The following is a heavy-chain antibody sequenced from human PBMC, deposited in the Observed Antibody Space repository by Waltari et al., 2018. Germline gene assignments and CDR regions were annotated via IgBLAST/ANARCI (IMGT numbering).Heavy chain of an antibody. D-gene: IGHD3-22*01. CDR3: ARGSKEYYYDSSGYYLNY. V-gene: IGHV1-69*05. Sequence: QVQLVQSGAEVKKPGSSVKVSCKASGGTFSSYAISWVRPAPGNGLEWMGGIIPICGTANYAQKFQGRVTITTDESTSTAYMELSSLRSEDTAVYYCARGSKEYYYDSSGYYLNYWGQGTLVTVSS. CDR1: GGTFSSYA. J-gene: IGHJ4*02. CDR2: IIPICGTA.